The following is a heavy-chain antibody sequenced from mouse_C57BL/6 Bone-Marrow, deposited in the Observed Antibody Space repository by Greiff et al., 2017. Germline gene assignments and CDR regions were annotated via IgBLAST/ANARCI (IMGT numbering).Heavy chain of an antibody. V-gene: IGHV5-4*01. Sequence: EVKLMASGGGLVKPGGSLKLSCAASGFTFSSYAMSWVRPTPAKRLEWVATISDGGSYTYYPANVKGRFTISRDTAKNNLYLQMSHLKSEDTAMYYCARDRGNYYGSSYYFDYWGQGTTLTVSS. D-gene: IGHD1-1*01. CDR3: ARDRGNYYGSSYYFDY. J-gene: IGHJ2*01. CDR2: ISDGGSYT. CDR1: GFTFSSYA.